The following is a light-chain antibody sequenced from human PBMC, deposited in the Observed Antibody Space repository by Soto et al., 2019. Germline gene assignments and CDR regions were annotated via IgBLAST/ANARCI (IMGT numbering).Light chain of an antibody. V-gene: IGKV1-5*03. CDR1: QTINNW. CDR2: KVS. J-gene: IGKJ1*01. Sequence: DIQMTQSPSTLSDSVGDRVTISCRASQTINNWLGWLQQKPGKAPKLLIYKVSTLESGVPSRFSGSGSGTDFTLTIDGLQTDDFATYYCQQYNNYPWTFGQGTRVEIK. CDR3: QQYNNYPWT.